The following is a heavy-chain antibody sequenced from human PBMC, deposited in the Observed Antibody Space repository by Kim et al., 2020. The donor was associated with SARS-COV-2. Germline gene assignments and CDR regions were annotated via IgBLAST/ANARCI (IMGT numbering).Heavy chain of an antibody. J-gene: IGHJ3*02. CDR2: FSGNDDST. Sequence: GGSLRLSCAASGFTFSSYAMTWVRQAPGKGLEWVSVFSGNDDSTNYADSVKGRFTISRDNAKNTLHLQMNSLRADDTAVYYCAKGSGGSRYSPLDIWGQGTMVTVSS. CDR3: AKGSGGSRYSPLDI. D-gene: IGHD2-15*01. CDR1: GFTFSSYA. V-gene: IGHV3-23*01.